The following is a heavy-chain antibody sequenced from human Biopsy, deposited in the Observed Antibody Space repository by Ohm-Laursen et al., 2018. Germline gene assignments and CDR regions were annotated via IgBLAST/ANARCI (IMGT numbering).Heavy chain of an antibody. CDR3: ARDETGSSVFGPYYYGMDV. V-gene: IGHV1-46*01. J-gene: IGHJ6*02. D-gene: IGHD3-9*01. CDR1: GYSFTKYY. CDR2: INPTGGTT. Sequence: ASVKVSCKASGYSFTKYYINWVRQPPGQGLEWMGIINPTGGTTSYAEKFQGRVTLTRDTSTGTVYLELNSLIYEDTALYYCARDETGSSVFGPYYYGMDVWGQGTTVTVSS.